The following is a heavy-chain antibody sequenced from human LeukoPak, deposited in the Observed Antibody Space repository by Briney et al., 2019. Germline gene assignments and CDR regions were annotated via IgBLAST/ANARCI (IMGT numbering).Heavy chain of an antibody. V-gene: IGHV3-23*01. CDR2: ISGSGGST. D-gene: IGHD6-19*01. CDR1: GFTFSSYA. J-gene: IGHJ4*02. CDR3: AKVAPDITYSSGWYYFDY. Sequence: GGSLRLSCAASGFTFSSYAMSWVRQAPGKGLEWVSAISGSGGSTYYADSVKGRFTISRDNSKNTLYLQMNSLRAEDTAVYYCAKVAPDITYSSGWYYFDYWGQGTLVTVSS.